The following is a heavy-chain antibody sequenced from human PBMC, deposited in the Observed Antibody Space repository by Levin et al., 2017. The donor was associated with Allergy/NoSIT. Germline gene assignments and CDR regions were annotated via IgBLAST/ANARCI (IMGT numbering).Heavy chain of an antibody. CDR1: GFTFSSYE. V-gene: IGHV3-48*03. CDR3: ARDGVERYNWNYEGRNYYGMDV. Sequence: SGGSLRLSCAASGFTFSSYEMNWVRQAPGKGLEWVSYISSSGSTIYYADSVKGRFTISRDNAKNSLYLQMNSLRAEDTAVYYCARDGVERYNWNYEGRNYYGMDVWGQGTTVTVSS. D-gene: IGHD1-7*01. J-gene: IGHJ6*02. CDR2: ISSSGSTI.